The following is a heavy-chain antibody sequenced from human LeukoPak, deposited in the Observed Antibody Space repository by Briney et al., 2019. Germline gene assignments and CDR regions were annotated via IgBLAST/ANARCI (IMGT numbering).Heavy chain of an antibody. Sequence: GGSLRLSCAASGFTFSNYEMNWVRQAPGKGLEWVSYITSSGSIMYYPDSVKGRFTISRDNAKNSLYLQMSSLRAEDTAVYYCAREGDYGDSDYWGQGTLVTVSS. V-gene: IGHV3-48*03. CDR2: ITSSGSIM. J-gene: IGHJ4*02. D-gene: IGHD4-17*01. CDR1: GFTFSNYE. CDR3: AREGDYGDSDY.